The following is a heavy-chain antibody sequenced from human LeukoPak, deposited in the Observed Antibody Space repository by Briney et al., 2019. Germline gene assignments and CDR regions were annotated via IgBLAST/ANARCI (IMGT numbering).Heavy chain of an antibody. J-gene: IGHJ4*02. D-gene: IGHD3-22*01. CDR2: INHSGST. Sequence: SETLSLACAVYGGSFSGYYWSWIRQPPGKGLEWIGEINHSGSTNYNPSLKSRVTISVDTSENQFSLKLSSVTAADTAAYYCARALYYDSSGYPISAFDCWGQGTLVTVSS. CDR1: GGSFSGYY. CDR3: ARALYYDSSGYPISAFDC. V-gene: IGHV4-34*01.